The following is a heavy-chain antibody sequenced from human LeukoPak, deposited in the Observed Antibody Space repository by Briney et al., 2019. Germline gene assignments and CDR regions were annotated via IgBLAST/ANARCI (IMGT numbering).Heavy chain of an antibody. CDR1: GGTLSSYA. CDR2: IIPILGIA. CDR3: ARSKGDNWNDGEDWFDP. Sequence: GASVKVSCKASGGTLSSYAISWVRQAPGQGLEWMGRIIPILGIANYAQKFQGRVTITADKSTSTAYMELSSLRSEDAAVYYCARSKGDNWNDGEDWFDPWGQGTLVTVSS. V-gene: IGHV1-69*04. D-gene: IGHD1-20*01. J-gene: IGHJ5*02.